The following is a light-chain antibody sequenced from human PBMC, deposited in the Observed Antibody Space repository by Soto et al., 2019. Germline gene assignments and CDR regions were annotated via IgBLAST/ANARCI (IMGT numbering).Light chain of an antibody. CDR2: GAS. CDR3: QQFYSWPLT. CDR1: QSISTN. V-gene: IGKV3-15*01. J-gene: IGKJ2*01. Sequence: EIVMTQSPATLSVSPGERATLSCRASQSISTNLAWYQQTPGQAPRLLIYGASTRATGIPARFSGSGSGTEFTLTISSLQSEDFAVYYCQQFYSWPLTLGQGTKLEIK.